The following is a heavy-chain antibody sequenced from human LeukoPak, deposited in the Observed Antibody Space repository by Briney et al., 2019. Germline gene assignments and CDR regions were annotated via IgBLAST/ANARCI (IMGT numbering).Heavy chain of an antibody. CDR1: GGSISSYY. V-gene: IGHV4-59*01. D-gene: IGHD3-9*01. CDR2: IYYSGST. Sequence: KPSETLSLTCTVSGGSISSYYWSWIRQPPGKELEWIGYIYYSGSTNYNPSLKSRVTISVDTSKNQFSLKLSSVTAADTAVYYCARGLRHFDWLPRDYNWFDPWGQGTLVTVSS. J-gene: IGHJ5*02. CDR3: ARGLRHFDWLPRDYNWFDP.